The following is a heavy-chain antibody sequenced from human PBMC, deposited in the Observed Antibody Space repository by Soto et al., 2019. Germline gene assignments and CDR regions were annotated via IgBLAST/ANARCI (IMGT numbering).Heavy chain of an antibody. CDR2: IWYDGSNK. D-gene: IGHD5-18*01. J-gene: IGHJ3*02. CDR3: AREGYGYSYGYGNAFDI. CDR1: GFTFSSYG. Sequence: QVQLVESGGGVVQPGRSLRLSCAASGFTFSSYGMHWVRQAPGKGLEWVAVIWYDGSNKYYADSVKGRFTISRDNSKNTLYLQMNSLRAEDTAVYYCAREGYGYSYGYGNAFDIWGQGTMVTVSS. V-gene: IGHV3-33*01.